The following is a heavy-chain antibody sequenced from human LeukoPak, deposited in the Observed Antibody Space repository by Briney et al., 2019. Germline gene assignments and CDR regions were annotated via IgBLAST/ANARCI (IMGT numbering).Heavy chain of an antibody. V-gene: IGHV1-8*01. CDR1: GYTFTSYD. J-gene: IGHJ5*02. CDR2: MNPNSGNT. D-gene: IGHD2-2*01. Sequence: ASVKVSCKASGYTFTSYDINWVRQATGQGLEWMGWMNPNSGNTGYAQKFQGRATMTRNTSISTAYMELSSLRSEDTAVYYCARGRGTVVPAAYWFDPWGQGTLVTVSS. CDR3: ARGRGTVVPAAYWFDP.